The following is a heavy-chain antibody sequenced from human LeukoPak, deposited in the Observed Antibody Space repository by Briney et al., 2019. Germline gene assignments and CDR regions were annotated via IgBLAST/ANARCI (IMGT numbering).Heavy chain of an antibody. Sequence: ASVTVSCKSSGYTFTTYDINWVRQATGQGLEWMGWMNPNSGYTGYAQKFQGRVTITRDTSISTAYMELSSLRSEATAVYYCARVAGSIDYWGQGTLVTVSS. CDR3: ARVAGSIDY. CDR2: MNPNSGYT. D-gene: IGHD6-19*01. J-gene: IGHJ4*02. V-gene: IGHV1-8*03. CDR1: GYTFTTYD.